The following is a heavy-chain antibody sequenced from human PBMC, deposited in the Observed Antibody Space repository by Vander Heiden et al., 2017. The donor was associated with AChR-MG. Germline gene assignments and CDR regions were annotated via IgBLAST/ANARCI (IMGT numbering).Heavy chain of an antibody. D-gene: IGHD3-10*01. Sequence: QVQLVESGGGVVQAGRSLRLSCAASGFTFSSYGMHWVRQAPGKGLEWVAVISYDGSNKYYADSVKGRFTISRDNSKNTLYLQMNSLRAEDTAVYYCALLTVPYYYGSGGIDYWGQGTLVTVSS. J-gene: IGHJ4*02. CDR2: ISYDGSNK. CDR3: ALLTVPYYYGSGGIDY. CDR1: GFTFSSYG. V-gene: IGHV3-30*03.